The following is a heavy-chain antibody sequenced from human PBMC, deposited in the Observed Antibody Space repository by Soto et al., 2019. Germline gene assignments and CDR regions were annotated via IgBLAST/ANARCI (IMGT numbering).Heavy chain of an antibody. CDR3: ARVRGDIVVVPAATPYYYYGMDV. D-gene: IGHD2-2*01. CDR1: GYTFTSYG. CDR2: ISAYNGNT. V-gene: IGHV1-18*01. J-gene: IGHJ6*02. Sequence: ASVKVSCKASGYTFTSYGISWVRQAPGQGLEWMGWISAYNGNTNYAQKLQGRFTMTTDTSTSTAYMELRSLRSDDTAVYYCARVRGDIVVVPAATPYYYYGMDVWGQGTTVTVSS.